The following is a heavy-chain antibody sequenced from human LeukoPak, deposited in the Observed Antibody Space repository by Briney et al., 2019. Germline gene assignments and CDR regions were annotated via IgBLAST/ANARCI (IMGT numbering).Heavy chain of an antibody. CDR2: IWYDGSNK. V-gene: IGHV3-33*01. D-gene: IGHD3-10*01. J-gene: IGHJ3*02. CDR1: GFTFSSYG. CDR3: ARESGSGWFDAFDI. Sequence: GGSLRLSCAASGFTFSSYGMHWVRQAPGKGLEWVAVIWYDGSNKYYADSVKGRFTISRDNSKNTLYLQMNSLRAEDTAVYYYARESGSGWFDAFDIWGQGTMVTVSS.